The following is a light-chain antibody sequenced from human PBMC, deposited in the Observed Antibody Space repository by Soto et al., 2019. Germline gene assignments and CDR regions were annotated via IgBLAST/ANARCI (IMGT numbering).Light chain of an antibody. CDR1: SSDVGGYNY. CDR2: DVS. Sequence: QSALTQPASVSGSPGQSITISCTGISSDVGGYNYVSWYQQHPGKAPKLMIYDVSNRPSGVSNRFSGSKSGNTASLTSSGLQADDEADYYCSSFTSSSTTVFGGGTKLTVL. CDR3: SSFTSSSTTV. J-gene: IGLJ2*01. V-gene: IGLV2-14*01.